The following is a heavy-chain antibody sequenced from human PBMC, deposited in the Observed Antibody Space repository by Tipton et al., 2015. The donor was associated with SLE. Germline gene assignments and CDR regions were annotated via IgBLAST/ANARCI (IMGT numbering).Heavy chain of an antibody. CDR1: GGSISSYY. Sequence: TLSLTCTVSGGSISSYYWSWIRQPAGKGLEWIGRIYTSGSTNYNPSLKSRVTMSVDTSKNQFSLKLSSVTAADTAVYYCARDRDSSSPTHYYYYYGMDVWGQGTTVTVSS. V-gene: IGHV4-4*07. CDR3: ARDRDSSSPTHYYYYYGMDV. J-gene: IGHJ6*02. D-gene: IGHD6-6*01. CDR2: IYTSGST.